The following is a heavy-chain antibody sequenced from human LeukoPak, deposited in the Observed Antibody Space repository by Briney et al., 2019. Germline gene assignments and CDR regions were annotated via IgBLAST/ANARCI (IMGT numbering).Heavy chain of an antibody. CDR3: ARAPSEIGGYYPEYFRH. CDR1: GFTFSSYW. CDR2: IKSDGST. J-gene: IGHJ1*01. V-gene: IGHV3-74*01. D-gene: IGHD3-22*01. Sequence: GGSLRLSCAASGFTFSSYWMHWVRQAPGKGLVWVSRIKSDGSTNYADSVKGRFTISRDNAKNTPSLQMNSLRAEDTGVYYCARAPSEIGGYYPEYFRHWGQGALVTVSS.